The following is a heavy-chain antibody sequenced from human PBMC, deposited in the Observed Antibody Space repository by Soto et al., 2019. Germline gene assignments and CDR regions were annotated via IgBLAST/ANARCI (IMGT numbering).Heavy chain of an antibody. CDR3: ATNPRRAIVATITPY. J-gene: IGHJ4*02. CDR1: GGSISSSSYY. D-gene: IGHD5-12*01. CDR2: IYYSGST. V-gene: IGHV4-39*01. Sequence: QLQLQESGPGLVKPSETLSLTCTVSGGSISSSSYYWGWIRQPPGKGLEWIGSIYYSGSTYYNPSLKSRVTISVDTSKNQFSLKLSSVTAADTAVYYCATNPRRAIVATITPYWGQGTLVTVSS.